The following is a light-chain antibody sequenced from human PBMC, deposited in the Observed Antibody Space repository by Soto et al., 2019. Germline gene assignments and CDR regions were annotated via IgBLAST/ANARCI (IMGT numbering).Light chain of an antibody. Sequence: DIQMTQSPSTLSAAVGYXXTXXVXASQSISSWLAWYQQKPGKAPKLLIYDASSLESGVPSRFSGSGSGTEFTLTISSLQPDDFATYYCQQYNSYFWTFGQGTKVDIK. CDR2: DAS. CDR1: QSISSW. V-gene: IGKV1-5*01. J-gene: IGKJ1*01. CDR3: QQYNSYFWT.